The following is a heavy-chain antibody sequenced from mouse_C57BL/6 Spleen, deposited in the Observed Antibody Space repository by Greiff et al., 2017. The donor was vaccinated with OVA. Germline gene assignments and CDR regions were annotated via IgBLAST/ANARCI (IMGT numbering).Heavy chain of an antibody. CDR1: GYSITSGYY. CDR2: ISYDGSN. CDR3: ALAYYSNAFAY. J-gene: IGHJ3*01. V-gene: IGHV3-6*01. Sequence: ESGPGLVKPSQSLSLTCSVTGYSITSGYYWNWIRQFPGNKLEWMGYISYDGSNNYNPSLKNRISITRDTSKNQFFLKLNSVTTEDTATYYCALAYYSNAFAYWGQGTLVTVSA. D-gene: IGHD2-5*01.